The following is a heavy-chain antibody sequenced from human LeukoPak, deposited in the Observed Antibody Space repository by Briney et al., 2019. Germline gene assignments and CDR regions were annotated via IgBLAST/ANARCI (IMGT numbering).Heavy chain of an antibody. CDR2: IYPGDSDT. Sequence: GESLKISCKGSGYSFTSYWIGWVRQMPGKGLEWMGIIYPGDSDTRYSPSFQGQVTISADKSISTAYLQWSSLKASDTAMYYCARRQLWFGELRVDAFDIWGQGTMVTVSS. CDR1: GYSFTSYW. J-gene: IGHJ3*02. V-gene: IGHV5-51*01. D-gene: IGHD3-10*01. CDR3: ARRQLWFGELRVDAFDI.